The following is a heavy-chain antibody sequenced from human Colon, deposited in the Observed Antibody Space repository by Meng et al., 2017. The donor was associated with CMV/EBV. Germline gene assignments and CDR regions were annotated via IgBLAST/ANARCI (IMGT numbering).Heavy chain of an antibody. CDR1: GYIFRNYA. CDR3: ATWISYHFDN. V-gene: IGHV3-23*01. J-gene: IGHJ4*02. CDR2: IDYHEDINK. Sequence: SCTASGYIFRNYAMSWVRQAPGKGLEWVAHIDYHEDINKHYTDSVTGRFTISRDNSKNTVFLQMSSLRAEDTASYYCATWISYHFDNWGPGTLVTVSS. D-gene: IGHD5-12*01.